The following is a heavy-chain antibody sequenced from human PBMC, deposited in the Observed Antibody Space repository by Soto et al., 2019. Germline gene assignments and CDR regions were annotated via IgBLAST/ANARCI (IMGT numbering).Heavy chain of an antibody. D-gene: IGHD2-2*01. CDR3: ARVVPGAEAWFGP. CDR1: GYTFSNYG. CDR2: ISLYSDGT. Sequence: QVQLVQAGGEVKRPGASVKVSCQTSGYTFSNYGITWVRQAPGQPLEWLGWISLYSDGTNYAQKFQGRVSMSTDTSTTTAYMELRSLRSDDTAVYYCARVVPGAEAWFGPWGQGSLVTGSS. J-gene: IGHJ5*02. V-gene: IGHV1-18*01.